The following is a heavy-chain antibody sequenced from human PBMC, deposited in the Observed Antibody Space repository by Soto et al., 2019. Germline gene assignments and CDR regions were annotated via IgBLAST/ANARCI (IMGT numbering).Heavy chain of an antibody. CDR1: GFTVSSNY. J-gene: IGHJ4*02. Sequence: EVQLVESGGGLIQPGGSLRLSCAASGFTVSSNYMSWVRQAPGKGLEWVSVIYSGGSTYYADSVKGRFTISGDNSKNTLYLKMSGGRAEDTAVYYCARRWGGGPSFDYGGKGTLVTVSS. CDR3: ARRWGGGPSFDY. CDR2: IYSGGST. D-gene: IGHD3-16*01. V-gene: IGHV3-53*01.